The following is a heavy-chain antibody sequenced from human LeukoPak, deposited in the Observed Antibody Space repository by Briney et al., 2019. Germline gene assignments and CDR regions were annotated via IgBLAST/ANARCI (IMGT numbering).Heavy chain of an antibody. CDR3: ARETTVTTRGWFDP. V-gene: IGHV3-7*01. CDR2: IKQDGSEK. Sequence: PGGSLRLSCAASGFTFGSYWMSWVRQAPGKGLEWVANIKQDGSEKYYVDSVKGRFTISRDNAKNSLYLQMNSLRAEDTAVYYCARETTVTTRGWFDPWGQGTLVTVSS. CDR1: GFTFGSYW. J-gene: IGHJ5*02. D-gene: IGHD4-17*01.